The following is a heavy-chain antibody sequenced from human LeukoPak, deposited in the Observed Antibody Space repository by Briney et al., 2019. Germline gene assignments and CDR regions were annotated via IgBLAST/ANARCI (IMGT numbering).Heavy chain of an antibody. V-gene: IGHV3-23*01. J-gene: IGHJ4*02. CDR3: AKDTVTNTYYFDY. Sequence: PGGSLRLSCAASGFTFSSSAMSWVRQAPGKGLEWVSSISGSGSGGSTYYADSVKGRFTISRDNSKNTLYLQMNSLRAEDTAVYYCAKDTVTNTYYFDYWGQGTLVTVSS. D-gene: IGHD4-17*01. CDR1: GFTFSSSA. CDR2: ISGSGSGGST.